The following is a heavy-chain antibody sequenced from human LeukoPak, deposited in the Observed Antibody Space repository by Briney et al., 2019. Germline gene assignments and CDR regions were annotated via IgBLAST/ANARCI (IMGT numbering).Heavy chain of an antibody. V-gene: IGHV3-74*01. CDR2: IKGDGIST. J-gene: IGHJ4*02. D-gene: IGHD3-3*01. CDR1: GFDFSSNW. CDR3: AKDHYWSIDY. Sequence: GGSLRLSCAASGFDFSSNWMHWVRHAPGQGPVWVSRIKGDGISTNYADSAKGRFTISRDIAKNTLYLQMNSLRAEDTGVYYCAKDHYWSIDYWGRGTLVTVSS.